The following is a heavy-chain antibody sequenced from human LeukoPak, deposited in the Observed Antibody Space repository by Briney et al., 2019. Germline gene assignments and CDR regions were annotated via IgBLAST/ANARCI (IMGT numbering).Heavy chain of an antibody. J-gene: IGHJ3*02. CDR1: GFTFSNYA. D-gene: IGHD2-2*01. CDR3: ARDMPKVDAFDI. Sequence: GGSLRLSCAASGFTFSNYAMHWVRQAPGKGLEWVAVISYDGSNKYYADSAKGRFTISRDNSKNTLYLQMNSLRAEDTAVYYCARDMPKVDAFDIWGQGTMVTVSS. CDR2: ISYDGSNK. V-gene: IGHV3-30-3*01.